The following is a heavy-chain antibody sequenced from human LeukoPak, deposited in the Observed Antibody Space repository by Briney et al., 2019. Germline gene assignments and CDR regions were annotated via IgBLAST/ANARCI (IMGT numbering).Heavy chain of an antibody. J-gene: IGHJ4*02. D-gene: IGHD3-22*01. Sequence: GGSLRLSCSPSGFTFSIYLMSWVRQAPRKGLEWVSAMSGCGGPPPYADSVKGRFTISRENSKNTLFLQMNSLRAEDTAVYYCAKMYFYDSSGYYSFDYWGQGTLVTVSS. CDR3: AKMYFYDSSGYYSFDY. V-gene: IGHV3-23*01. CDR2: MSGCGGPP. CDR1: GFTFSIYL.